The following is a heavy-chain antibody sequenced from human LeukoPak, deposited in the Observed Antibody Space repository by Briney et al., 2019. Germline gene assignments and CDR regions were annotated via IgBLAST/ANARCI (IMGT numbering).Heavy chain of an antibody. CDR3: TTLASRSPYYYYGMDV. CDR1: GFTFSDAW. Sequence: PGGSLRLSCAASGFTFSDAWMTWVRQAPGKGLEWVGRIKSKFDGGTTDYAARVKGRFIISRDDSRNTLYLQMGSLKTEDTAVYYCTTLASRSPYYYYGMDVWGQGTTVTVSS. J-gene: IGHJ6*02. V-gene: IGHV3-15*01. CDR2: IKSKFDGGTT.